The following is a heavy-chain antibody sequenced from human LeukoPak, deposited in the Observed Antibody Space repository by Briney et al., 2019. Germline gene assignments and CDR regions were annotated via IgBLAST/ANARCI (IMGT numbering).Heavy chain of an antibody. D-gene: IGHD1-1*01. Sequence: GGSLRLSCAASGFTFSSYGMHWVRQAPGKGLEWVAFIRYDGSNKYYADSVKGRFTISRDNSKNTLYLQMNSLRAEDTAVYYCARSPHNWNGEDYYYYMDVWGKGTTVTVSS. J-gene: IGHJ6*03. CDR3: ARSPHNWNGEDYYYYMDV. CDR1: GFTFSSYG. CDR2: IRYDGSNK. V-gene: IGHV3-30*02.